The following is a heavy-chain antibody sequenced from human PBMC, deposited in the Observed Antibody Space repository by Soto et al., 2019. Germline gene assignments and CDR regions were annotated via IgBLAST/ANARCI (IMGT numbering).Heavy chain of an antibody. D-gene: IGHD6-6*01. CDR3: ARGQTGYSSSSYYYYGMDV. CDR1: GGTFSSYA. V-gene: IGHV1-69*01. J-gene: IGHJ6*02. CDR2: IIPIVGTA. Sequence: QVQLVQSGAEVKKPGSSVKVSCKASGGTFSSYAISWVRQAPGQGLEWMGGIIPIVGTANYAQKFQGRVTITADESTSTAYMELSSLRSEDTAVYYCARGQTGYSSSSYYYYGMDVWGQGTTVTVS.